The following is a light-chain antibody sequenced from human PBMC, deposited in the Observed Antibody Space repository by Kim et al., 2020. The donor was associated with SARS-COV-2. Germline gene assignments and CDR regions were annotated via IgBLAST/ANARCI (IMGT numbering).Light chain of an antibody. V-gene: IGLV3-9*01. CDR2: RDI. J-gene: IGLJ1*01. CDR3: QVWVRGSLRV. CDR1: NIGSKN. Sequence: SYELTQPLSVSVALGQTARITCGGDNIGSKNVHWYQQKPGQAPVLVIYRDINRPSGIPERFSGSNSGNTATLTISSAQAGDEADSYCQVWVRGSLRVFGT.